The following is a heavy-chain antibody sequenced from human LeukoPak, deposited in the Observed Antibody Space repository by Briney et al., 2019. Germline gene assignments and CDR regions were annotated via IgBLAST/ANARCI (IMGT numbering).Heavy chain of an antibody. CDR2: ILGGGGST. J-gene: IGHJ4*02. CDR3: AKWGDYDVLTGYYVPDY. D-gene: IGHD3-9*01. Sequence: PGASLRLSCAASGCTFSNYAMSWVRQAPGKGLEWVSAILGGGGSTYYADSVKGRFTVSRDNSKSTLYLQMNSLRAEDTALYYCAKWGDYDVLTGYYVPDYWGQGTLVTVSS. V-gene: IGHV3-23*01. CDR1: GCTFSNYA.